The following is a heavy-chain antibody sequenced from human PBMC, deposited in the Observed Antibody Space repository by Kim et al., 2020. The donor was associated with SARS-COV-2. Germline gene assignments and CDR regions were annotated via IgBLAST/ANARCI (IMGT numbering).Heavy chain of an antibody. V-gene: IGHV3-33*06. CDR2: IWYDGSNK. Sequence: GGSLRLSCAASGFTFSSYGMHWVRQAPGKGLEWVAVIWYDGSNKYYADSVKGRFTISRDNSKNTLYLQMNSLRAEDTAVYYCAKDRNVYGPGEWTGYFDYWGQGTLVTVSS. D-gene: IGHD3-3*01. CDR3: AKDRNVYGPGEWTGYFDY. CDR1: GFTFSSYG. J-gene: IGHJ4*02.